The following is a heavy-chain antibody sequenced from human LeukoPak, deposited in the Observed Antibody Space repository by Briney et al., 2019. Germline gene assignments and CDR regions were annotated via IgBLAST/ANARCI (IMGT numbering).Heavy chain of an antibody. D-gene: IGHD2-2*02. CDR2: ISAYNGNT. V-gene: IGHV1-18*01. CDR1: GYTFTSYG. J-gene: IGHJ6*03. CDR3: ARAAPDCSSTSCYKTYYNYYMDV. Sequence: ASVKVSCKASGYTFTSYGISWVRQAPGQGLEWMGWISAYNGNTNYEKKLQGRVTMTTDTSTSTAYMELRSLRSDETALYNAARAAPDCSSTSCYKTYYNYYMDVWGKGTTVTVSS.